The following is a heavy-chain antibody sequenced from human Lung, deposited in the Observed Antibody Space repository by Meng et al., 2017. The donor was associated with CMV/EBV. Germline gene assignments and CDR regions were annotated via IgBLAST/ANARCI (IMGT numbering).Heavy chain of an antibody. CDR2: ISFEGSNR. V-gene: IGHV3-30*04. D-gene: IGHD3/OR15-3a*01. CDR3: AKDGLEYNYDYWFEN. Sequence: GESLKISCEASGFTFSNYGIHYLRQTPGKGLEWVAVISFEGSNRYYAESVRGRFTISRDDAKNTVHLQMNSLRPEDTAVYYCAKDGLEYNYDYWFENWGQGXKVTVSS. CDR1: GFTFSNYG. J-gene: IGHJ4*02.